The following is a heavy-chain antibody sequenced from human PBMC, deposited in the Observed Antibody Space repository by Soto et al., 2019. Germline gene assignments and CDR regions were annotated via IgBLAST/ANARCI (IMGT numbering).Heavy chain of an antibody. CDR3: ASIRFLELSSNYYYYGMDV. CDR1: GGSISSGDYY. Sequence: QVQLQESGPGLVKPSQTLSLTCTVSGGSISSGDYYWSWIRQPPGKGLEWIGYIYYSGSTYYNPSRKSRVTISVDTSKNQFSLKLSSVTAADTAVYYCASIRFLELSSNYYYYGMDVWGQGTTVTVSS. CDR2: IYYSGST. V-gene: IGHV4-30-4*01. J-gene: IGHJ6*02. D-gene: IGHD3-3*01.